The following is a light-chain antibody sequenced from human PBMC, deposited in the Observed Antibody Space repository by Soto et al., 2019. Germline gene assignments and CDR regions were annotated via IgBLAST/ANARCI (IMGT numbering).Light chain of an antibody. J-gene: IGKJ4*01. CDR1: QDISSY. CDR2: AAS. Sequence: DIQLTQSPSFLSASVGDRVTITCRTSQDISSYLAWYQQKPGKAPQLLISAASTLQSGVPSRFSGSGSGTDCTLTISSLQPEDFATYYCQQLKSYPLSFGGGTKVEI. CDR3: QQLKSYPLS. V-gene: IGKV1-9*01.